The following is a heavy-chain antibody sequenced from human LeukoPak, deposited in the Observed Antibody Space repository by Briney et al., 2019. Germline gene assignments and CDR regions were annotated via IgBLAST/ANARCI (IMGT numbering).Heavy chain of an antibody. V-gene: IGHV4-38-2*01. D-gene: IGHD3-3*01. CDR1: GYSISSGYY. J-gene: IGHJ4*02. CDR3: ARILVDALDY. Sequence: SETLSLSCAVSGYSISSGYYWGWIRQPPGKGLEWIGSIYHSGSTYYNPSLKSRVTISVDTSKNQFSLKLSSVTAADTAVYYCARILVDALDYWGQGTLVTVSS. CDR2: IYHSGST.